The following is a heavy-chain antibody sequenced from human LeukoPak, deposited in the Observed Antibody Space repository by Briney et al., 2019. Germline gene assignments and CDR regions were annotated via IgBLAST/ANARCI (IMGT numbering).Heavy chain of an antibody. J-gene: IGHJ3*02. Sequence: GGSLRLSCAASGFTFSSYGIHWVRQAPGKGLEWVAVIWYDGSNKYYADSVKGRFTISRDNSKNTLYLQMNSLRAEDTAVYYCARVKVGDYGDYVVAFDIWGQGTMVTVSS. V-gene: IGHV3-33*01. D-gene: IGHD4-17*01. CDR2: IWYDGSNK. CDR3: ARVKVGDYGDYVVAFDI. CDR1: GFTFSSYG.